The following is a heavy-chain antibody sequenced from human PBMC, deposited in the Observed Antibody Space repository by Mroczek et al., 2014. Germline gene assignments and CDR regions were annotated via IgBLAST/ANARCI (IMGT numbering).Heavy chain of an antibody. V-gene: IGHV5-51*03. CDR3: ARRSVITIFGVVIIWGWAFDI. Sequence: EVQLVESGAEVKKPGESLKISCKGSGYSFTSYWIGWVRQMPGKGLEWMGIIYPGDSDTRYSPSFQGQVTISADKSISTAYLQWSSLKASDTAMYYCARRSVITIFGVVIIWGWAFDIWGQGTMVTVSS. CDR1: GYSFTSYW. J-gene: IGHJ3*02. D-gene: IGHD3-3*01. CDR2: IYPGDSDT.